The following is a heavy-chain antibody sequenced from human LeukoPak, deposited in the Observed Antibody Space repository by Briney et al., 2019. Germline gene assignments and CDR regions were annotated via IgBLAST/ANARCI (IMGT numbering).Heavy chain of an antibody. CDR3: ARGRAVTDVGIFDY. V-gene: IGHV3-66*01. J-gene: IGHJ4*02. CDR2: LYAGGGA. CDR1: GFTDSSGY. D-gene: IGHD2-21*02. Sequence: GGSLRLSCIASGFTDSSGYVNWVRQAPGGGLEGVSVLYAGGGAYYADSVKGRFTISRDHSKNTLYLQMNSLRAEDTAVYYCARGRAVTDVGIFDYWGQGTLVIVSS.